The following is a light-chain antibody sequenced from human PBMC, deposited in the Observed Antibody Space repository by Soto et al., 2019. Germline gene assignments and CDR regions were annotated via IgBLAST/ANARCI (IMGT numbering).Light chain of an antibody. V-gene: IGKV3-11*01. CDR3: QQRSNWPRIT. CDR2: DAS. Sequence: EIVMTQSPATLSVFSGERANPSCRASQSVSSYLAWYQQKPGQAPRLLIYDASNRATGIPARFSGSGSGTDFTLTISSLEPEDFAVYYCQQRSNWPRITFGQGTRREIK. CDR1: QSVSSY. J-gene: IGKJ5*01.